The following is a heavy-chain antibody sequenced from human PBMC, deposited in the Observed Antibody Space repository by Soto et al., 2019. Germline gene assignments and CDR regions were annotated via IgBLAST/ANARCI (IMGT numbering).Heavy chain of an antibody. CDR3: AKSPNFYCSSPNCYKFYFDF. CDR2: ISYDGSDK. CDR1: GFTFNTYG. D-gene: IGHD2-2*02. Sequence: QEQLVESGGGVVQPGRSLRLSCAASGFTFNTYGMHWVRQAPGKGLEWVAVISYDGSDKYYADSVKGRFIISRDNSKNTLYLQMNSLRADDTAIYYCAKSPNFYCSSPNCYKFYFDFWGQGALVTVSS. J-gene: IGHJ4*02. V-gene: IGHV3-30*18.